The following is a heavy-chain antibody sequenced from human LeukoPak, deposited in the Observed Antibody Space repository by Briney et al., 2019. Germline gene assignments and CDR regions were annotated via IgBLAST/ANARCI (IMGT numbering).Heavy chain of an antibody. CDR3: ARSYYYDSSHTVDY. J-gene: IGHJ4*02. Sequence: GGSLRLSCAASGFTFSTYGMHWVRQAPGKGPEWVALIWYDGSNKYYADSVKGRFTISRDNSKNTLYLQMNSLRAEDTAVYYCARSYYYDSSHTVDYWGQGTLVTVSS. CDR2: IWYDGSNK. V-gene: IGHV3-33*01. CDR1: GFTFSTYG. D-gene: IGHD3-22*01.